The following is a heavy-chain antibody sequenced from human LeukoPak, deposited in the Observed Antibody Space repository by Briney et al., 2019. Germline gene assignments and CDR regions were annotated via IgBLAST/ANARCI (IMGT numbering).Heavy chain of an antibody. Sequence: GGSLRLSCAASGFTFDDYAMHWVRQAPGKGLEWVSAISGSGGSTYYADSVKGRFTISRDNSKNTLYLQMNSLRAEDTAVYYCAKEYTAMDYYFDYWGQGTLVTVSS. CDR3: AKEYTAMDYYFDY. V-gene: IGHV3-23*01. CDR2: ISGSGGST. D-gene: IGHD5-18*01. J-gene: IGHJ4*02. CDR1: GFTFDDYA.